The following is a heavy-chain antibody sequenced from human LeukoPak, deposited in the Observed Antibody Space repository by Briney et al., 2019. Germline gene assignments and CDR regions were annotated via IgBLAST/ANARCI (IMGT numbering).Heavy chain of an antibody. J-gene: IGHJ6*04. Sequence: SVKVSCKASGGTFTSYAISWVRQAPGQGNGWMGGIIPIFGTANYAQKFQGRVTITADESTSTAYMELSSLRSEDTAVYYCARGAFMVRRNHYYGMDVWGKGTTVTVSS. V-gene: IGHV1-69*01. CDR3: ARGAFMVRRNHYYGMDV. CDR1: GGTFTSYA. CDR2: IIPIFGTA. D-gene: IGHD3-10*01.